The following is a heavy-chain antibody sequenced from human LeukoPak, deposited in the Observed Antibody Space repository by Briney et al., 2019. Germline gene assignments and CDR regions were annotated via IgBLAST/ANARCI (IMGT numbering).Heavy chain of an antibody. V-gene: IGHV3-21*01. CDR3: ARAVAVAANNWFDP. CDR1: GFTFSSYS. CDR2: ISSSSSYI. D-gene: IGHD2-15*01. Sequence: GGSLRLSCAASGFTFSSYSMNWVRQAPGKGLEWVSSISSSSSYIYYADSVKGRFTISRDNAKNSLYLQMNSLRAEDTAVYYCARAVAVAANNWFDPWGQGTLVTVSS. J-gene: IGHJ5*02.